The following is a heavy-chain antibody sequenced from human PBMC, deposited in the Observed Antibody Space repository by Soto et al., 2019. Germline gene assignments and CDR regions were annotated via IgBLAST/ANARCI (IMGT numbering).Heavy chain of an antibody. CDR3: VRQGIGFLHGLVDV. V-gene: IGHV4-59*08. D-gene: IGHD3-10*01. CDR2: VYDTWST. Sequence: QVQVQQSGPGLVKPSETLSLTCTVSSGPSKSHNWGWIRQPPGRGLEWIGYVYDTWSTSYNPSLKSXASXAADTSTNRISLALRFVTAADAAVYYCVRQGIGFLHGLVDVWGQGTTVIVSS. CDR1: SGPSKSHN. J-gene: IGHJ6*01.